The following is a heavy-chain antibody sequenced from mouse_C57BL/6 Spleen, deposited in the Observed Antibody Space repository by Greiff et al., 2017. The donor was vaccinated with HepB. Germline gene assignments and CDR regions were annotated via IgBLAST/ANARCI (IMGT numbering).Heavy chain of an antibody. D-gene: IGHD4-1*01. CDR1: GYTFTSYW. J-gene: IGHJ4*01. V-gene: IGHV1-69*01. Sequence: QVQLKQPGAELVMPGASVKLSCKASGYTFTSYWMHWVKQRPGQGLEWIGEIDPSDSYTNYNQKFKGKSTLTVDKSSSTAYMQLSSLTSEDSAVYYCAKLGLYAMDYWGQGTSVTVSS. CDR3: AKLGLYAMDY. CDR2: IDPSDSYT.